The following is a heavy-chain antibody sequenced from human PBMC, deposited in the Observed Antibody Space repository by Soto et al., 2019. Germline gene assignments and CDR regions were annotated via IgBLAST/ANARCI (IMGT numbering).Heavy chain of an antibody. CDR2: IWYDGNKK. V-gene: IGHV3-33*01. J-gene: IGHJ4*02. D-gene: IGHD1-26*01. Sequence: GGSLRLSCAASGFTFSRYGMHWVRQAPGKGLEWVAVIWYDGNKKYYADSVKGRFAISRDNSKNTLYLQMNGLRVEDTAAYYCARSGATGLFHLDYWGQGTQVTVSS. CDR3: ARSGATGLFHLDY. CDR1: GFTFSRYG.